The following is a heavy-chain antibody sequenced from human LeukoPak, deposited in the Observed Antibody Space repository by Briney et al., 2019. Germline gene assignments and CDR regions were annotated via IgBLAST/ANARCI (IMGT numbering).Heavy chain of an antibody. V-gene: IGHV3-9*01. Sequence: GRSLRLSCAASGFTFDDYAMHWVRQAPGKGLEWVSGISWNSGSIGYADSVKGRFTISRDNAKNSLYLQMNSLRAEDTALYYCAKDMSVDHRGMDVWGQGTTVTVSS. D-gene: IGHD6-19*01. CDR3: AKDMSVDHRGMDV. CDR1: GFTFDDYA. CDR2: ISWNSGSI. J-gene: IGHJ6*02.